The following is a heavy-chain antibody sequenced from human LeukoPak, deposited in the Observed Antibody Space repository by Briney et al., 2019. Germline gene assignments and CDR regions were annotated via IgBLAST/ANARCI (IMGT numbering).Heavy chain of an antibody. D-gene: IGHD7-27*01. V-gene: IGHV1-46*01. J-gene: IGHJ5*02. CDR1: GYSFTIYY. CDR2: INPTDGRT. CDR3: ARVWGEINYLDP. Sequence: ASVKISCKASGYSFTIYYIHWVRQAPGPGLGWMGLINPTDGRTSYAPNFQGRLTLTMDTSTSTVYMEMNTLRSEDTAVYYCARVWGEINYLDPWGQGTLVTVSS.